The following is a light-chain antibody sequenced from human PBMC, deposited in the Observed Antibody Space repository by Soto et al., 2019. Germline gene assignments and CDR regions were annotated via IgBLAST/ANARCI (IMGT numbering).Light chain of an antibody. CDR1: SSDVGGYNF. V-gene: IGLV2-8*01. CDR3: GSFPGRNNRF. Sequence: QSVLTQPPSASGSRGQSVTISCTGTSSDVGGYNFVSWYQQHPGKAPKLIIYEVTQRPSGVPDRVSGSKSGNTASLTVPGLQSEDEADYYCGSFPGRNNRFFGPGTKVTAL. J-gene: IGLJ1*01. CDR2: EVT.